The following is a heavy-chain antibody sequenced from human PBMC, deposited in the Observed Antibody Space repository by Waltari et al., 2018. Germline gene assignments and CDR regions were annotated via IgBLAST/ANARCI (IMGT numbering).Heavy chain of an antibody. D-gene: IGHD1-26*01. Sequence: EVQLVESGGGLVQPGGSLRRSCAASGFTFSSYSMNWVRQAPGKGLEWVSYISSSSSTIYYADSVKGRFTISRDNAKNSLYLQMNSLRAEDTAVYYCARDRYIVGATPVDYWGQGTLVTVSS. J-gene: IGHJ4*02. CDR2: ISSSSSTI. CDR1: GFTFSSYS. CDR3: ARDRYIVGATPVDY. V-gene: IGHV3-48*01.